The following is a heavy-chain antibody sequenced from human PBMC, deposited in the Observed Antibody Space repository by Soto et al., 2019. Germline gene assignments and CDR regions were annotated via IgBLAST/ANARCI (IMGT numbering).Heavy chain of an antibody. CDR2: IYYSGST. Sequence: QVQLQESGPGLVKPSQTLSLTCTVSGGSISSGDYYWSWIRQPPGKGLEWIGYIYYSGSTYYNPSLKSGVTIAVDTSKNQFSPKLSAVTAADSAVYYCAREAGTVTPITYWYFDLWGRGTLVTVSS. V-gene: IGHV4-30-4*01. CDR3: AREAGTVTPITYWYFDL. D-gene: IGHD4-17*01. J-gene: IGHJ2*01. CDR1: GGSISSGDYY.